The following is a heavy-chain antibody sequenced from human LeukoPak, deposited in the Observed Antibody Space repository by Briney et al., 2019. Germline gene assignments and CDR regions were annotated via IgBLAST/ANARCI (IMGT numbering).Heavy chain of an antibody. Sequence: PSETLSLTCAVYGGSFSGYYWSWIRQPPGKGLEWIGEINHSGSTNYNPSLKSRVTISVDTSKNQFSLKLSSVTAADTAVYYCARCKVRGVISYWGQGTLVTVSS. V-gene: IGHV4-34*01. D-gene: IGHD3-10*01. CDR1: GGSFSGYY. J-gene: IGHJ4*02. CDR2: INHSGST. CDR3: ARCKVRGVISY.